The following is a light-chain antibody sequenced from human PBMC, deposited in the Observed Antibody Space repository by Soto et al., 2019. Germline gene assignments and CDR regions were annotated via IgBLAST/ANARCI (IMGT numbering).Light chain of an antibody. J-gene: IGLJ3*02. CDR3: AAWDDSLNGHWV. Sequence: QSVLTQPPSASGTPGQRVTISCSGSSSNIGSNPVNWYQQLPGTAPKVLIYSNNQRPSGVPDRFSGSKSGTSASLAISGLQSEDEAYYYCAAWDDSLNGHWVFGGGTKLTVL. CDR1: SSNIGSNP. CDR2: SNN. V-gene: IGLV1-44*01.